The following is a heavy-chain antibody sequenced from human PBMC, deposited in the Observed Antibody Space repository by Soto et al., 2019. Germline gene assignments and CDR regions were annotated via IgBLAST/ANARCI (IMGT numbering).Heavy chain of an antibody. Sequence: SVKVSCKASGDTFTFYSINWVRQAPGLGLEWMGRINPILSMSNYAQRFQGRVTMTADKSTSTAYMELSSLRSEDTAIYYCASSYGSGYRAFDYWGQGALVTLSS. CDR2: INPILSMS. V-gene: IGHV1-69*02. CDR1: GDTFTFYS. D-gene: IGHD3-10*01. J-gene: IGHJ4*02. CDR3: ASSYGSGYRAFDY.